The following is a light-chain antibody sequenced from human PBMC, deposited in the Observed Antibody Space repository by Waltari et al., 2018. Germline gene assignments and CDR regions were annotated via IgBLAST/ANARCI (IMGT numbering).Light chain of an antibody. Sequence: SALTQPASVSGSHGQSITISCTGTRSDIGDFNYISWYQQHPVEGPNLIIFVVTKRPSGFSNRFSGSKSGNTASLTISVLQADDEAEYFCSSYTDTNTLHVVFGGGTKLSVL. CDR2: VVT. V-gene: IGLV2-14*03. CDR1: RSDIGDFNY. CDR3: SSYTDTNTLHVV. J-gene: IGLJ2*01.